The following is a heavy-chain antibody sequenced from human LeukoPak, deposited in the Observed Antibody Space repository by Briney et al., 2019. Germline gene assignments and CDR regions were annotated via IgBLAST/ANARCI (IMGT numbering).Heavy chain of an antibody. V-gene: IGHV4-59*01. J-gene: IGHJ4*02. CDR3: ARDRGCTNGVCYRDFDY. Sequence: SETLSLTCTVSGGSISSYYWNWIRQPPGKGLEWIGYTYNSGSTKYNPSLKSRVTISVDTSKNQFSLKLSSVTAADTAVYYCARDRGCTNGVCYRDFDYWGQGTLVTVSS. CDR2: TYNSGST. CDR1: GGSISSYY. D-gene: IGHD2-8*01.